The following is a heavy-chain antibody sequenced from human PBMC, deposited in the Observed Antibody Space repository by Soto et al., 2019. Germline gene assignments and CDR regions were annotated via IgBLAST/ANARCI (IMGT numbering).Heavy chain of an antibody. Sequence: GGSLRLYCAASGFTFSSYAMHWVRQAPGKGLEWVAVISYDGSNKYYADSVKGRFTISRDNSKNTLYLQMNSLRAEDTAVYYCAVGLYSSSWYTAYGMDVWGQGTTVTVSS. D-gene: IGHD6-13*01. CDR1: GFTFSSYA. CDR2: ISYDGSNK. J-gene: IGHJ6*02. V-gene: IGHV3-30-3*01. CDR3: AVGLYSSSWYTAYGMDV.